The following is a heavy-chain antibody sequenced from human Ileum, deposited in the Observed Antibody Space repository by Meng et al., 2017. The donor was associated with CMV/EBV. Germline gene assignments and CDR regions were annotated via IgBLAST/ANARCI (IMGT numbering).Heavy chain of an antibody. CDR3: AREGSISGSLD. CDR2: ITPNSGDT. J-gene: IGHJ4*02. V-gene: IGHV1-2*02. CDR1: GYSFTGHH. D-gene: IGHD1-26*01. Sequence: ASVKVSCKAAGYSFTGHHVHWVRQTPGQGLEWMGWITPNSGDTNYAQKFQGRVTMTSDTSISTAYMELSSLTSDDTAVYYCAREGSISGSLDWGQGTLVTVSS.